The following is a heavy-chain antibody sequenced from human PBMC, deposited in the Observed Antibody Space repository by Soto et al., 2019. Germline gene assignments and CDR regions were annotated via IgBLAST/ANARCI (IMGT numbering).Heavy chain of an antibody. Sequence: PGGSLRLSCAASGFTFSSYGMHWVRQAPGKGLEWVAVISYDGSNKYYEDSVKGRFTISRDNAKNTLYLQMNSLRAEDTAVYYCAKGLLIMVRKVIIPPQYYYGMDVWGQGTTVTVSS. CDR2: ISYDGSNK. V-gene: IGHV3-30*18. CDR3: AKGLLIMVRKVIIPPQYYYGMDV. J-gene: IGHJ6*02. D-gene: IGHD3-10*01. CDR1: GFTFSSYG.